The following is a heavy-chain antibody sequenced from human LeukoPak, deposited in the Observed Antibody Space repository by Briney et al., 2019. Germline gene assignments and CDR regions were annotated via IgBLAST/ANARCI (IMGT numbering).Heavy chain of an antibody. J-gene: IGHJ4*02. CDR1: GGSFSGYY. Sequence: SETLSLTCAVYGGSFSGYYWSWIRQPPGKGLEWIGEINHSGSTNYNPSLKSRATISVDTSKNQFSLKLSSVTAADTAVYYCARDGANGSGTKGNDYWGQGTLVTVSS. D-gene: IGHD3-10*01. CDR3: ARDGANGSGTKGNDY. CDR2: INHSGST. V-gene: IGHV4-34*01.